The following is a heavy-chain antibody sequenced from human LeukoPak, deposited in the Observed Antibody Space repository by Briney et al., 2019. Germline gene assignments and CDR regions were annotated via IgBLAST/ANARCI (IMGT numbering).Heavy chain of an antibody. V-gene: IGHV3-30*04. CDR2: ISYDGSNE. CDR3: AKVASNYDFDY. D-gene: IGHD4-11*01. Sequence: PGGSLRLSCAASGFTFSSYVMHWVRQAPGKGLEWVAIISYDGSNEYYADSVKGRFTISRDNANNSLYLQMNSLRAEDTALYYCAKVASNYDFDYWGQGTLVTVSS. CDR1: GFTFSSYV. J-gene: IGHJ4*02.